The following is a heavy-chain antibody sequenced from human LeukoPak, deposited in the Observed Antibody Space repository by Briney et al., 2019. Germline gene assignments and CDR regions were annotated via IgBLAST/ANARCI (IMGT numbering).Heavy chain of an antibody. J-gene: IGHJ4*02. CDR2: LSGSGGRI. D-gene: IGHD2-21*02. V-gene: IGHV3-23*01. CDR1: GFTFSSYG. CDR3: AKSLGIVVVTANFDS. Sequence: GGSLRPSCAASGFTFSSYGMTWVRQAPGKGLEWVAALSGSGGRIYYADSVKGRFTISRDNSKNTLYLQMSSLRAEDTAVYYCAKSLGIVVVTANFDSWGQGTLVSVSS.